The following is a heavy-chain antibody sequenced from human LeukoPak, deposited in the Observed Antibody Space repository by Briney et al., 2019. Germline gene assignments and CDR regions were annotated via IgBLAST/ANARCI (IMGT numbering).Heavy chain of an antibody. J-gene: IGHJ5*02. CDR3: ARDLFSYYYDSSDNWFDP. V-gene: IGHV3-7*01. D-gene: IGHD3-22*01. Sequence: PGGSLRLSCAASGFTFSDYWMSWVRQAPGRGLQWVASIKTDGSDKFYVDSMKGRFTISRDNAKNSLYLQMNSLRAEDTAVYYCARDLFSYYYDSSDNWFDPWGQGTLVTVSS. CDR1: GFTFSDYW. CDR2: IKTDGSDK.